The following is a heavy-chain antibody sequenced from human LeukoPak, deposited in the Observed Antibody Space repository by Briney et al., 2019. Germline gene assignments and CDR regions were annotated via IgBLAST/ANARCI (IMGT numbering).Heavy chain of an antibody. J-gene: IGHJ3*01. CDR1: GFTFSGFA. D-gene: IGHD3-16*02. CDR3: PSDIQLST. CDR2: ISYSGANS. V-gene: IGHV3-23*01. Sequence: GGSLRLSCPVAGFTFSGFAMSWARQAPGEGLEWVSLISYSGANSYYTDSVRGRFTISRDNSKDTLFLQMNSLRAEDTAIYYCPSDIQLSTWGLGTMVTVSS.